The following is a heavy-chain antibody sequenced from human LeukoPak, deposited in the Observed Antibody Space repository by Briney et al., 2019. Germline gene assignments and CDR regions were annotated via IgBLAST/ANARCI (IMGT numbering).Heavy chain of an antibody. D-gene: IGHD3-3*01. V-gene: IGHV4-59*01. CDR2: IYYSEST. CDR1: GGSISSYY. CDR3: ARGVGVGDDAFDI. J-gene: IGHJ3*02. Sequence: SETLSLTCTVSGGSISSYYWSWIRQPPGKGLEWIGYIYYSESTNYNPSLKSRVTISVDTSKNQFSLKLSSVTAADTAVYYCARGVGVGDDAFDIWGQGTMVTVSS.